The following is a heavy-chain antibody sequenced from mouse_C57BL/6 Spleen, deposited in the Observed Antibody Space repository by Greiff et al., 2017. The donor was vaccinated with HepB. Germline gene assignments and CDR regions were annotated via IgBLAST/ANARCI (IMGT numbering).Heavy chain of an antibody. V-gene: IGHV1-81*01. CDR1: GYTFTSYG. Sequence: VQLVESGAELARPGASVKLSCKASGYTFTSYGISWVKQRTGQGLEWIGEIYPRSGNTYYNEKFKGRATLTADKSSSTAYMELRSLTSEDSAVYFCARSDDYDGAWFAYWGQGTLVTVSA. J-gene: IGHJ3*01. CDR3: ARSDDYDGAWFAY. CDR2: IYPRSGNT. D-gene: IGHD2-4*01.